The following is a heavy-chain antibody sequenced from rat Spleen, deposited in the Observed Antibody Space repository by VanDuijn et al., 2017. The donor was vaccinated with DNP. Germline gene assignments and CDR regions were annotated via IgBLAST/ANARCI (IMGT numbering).Heavy chain of an antibody. CDR3: ALMDGAFDY. J-gene: IGHJ3*01. CDR1: GFNFNDYW. CDR2: INKDSSTI. V-gene: IGHV4-2*01. Sequence: EVKLVESGGGLVQPGRSLKLSCAASGFNFNDYWMGWVRQAPGKGLEWIGEINKDSSTIKYIPSLKDKFTISRDNAQNTLYLQMSKLGSEDTAIYYCALMDGAFDYWGQGTLVTVSS. D-gene: IGHD1-12*02.